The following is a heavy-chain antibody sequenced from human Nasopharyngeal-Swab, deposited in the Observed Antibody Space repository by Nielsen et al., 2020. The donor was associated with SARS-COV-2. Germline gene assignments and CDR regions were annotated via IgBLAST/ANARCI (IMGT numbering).Heavy chain of an antibody. CDR1: GFTFNKFA. CDR2: INPAAET. Sequence: GESLKISCGASGFTFNKFAMAWVRQAPGKGLEWVSTINPAAETFYADSARGRFTISRDNSVNTLYLQMNGLRADDTALYYCARDHGPVGDYEPWFAPWGQGTLVTVSS. D-gene: IGHD3-16*01. V-gene: IGHV3-23*01. J-gene: IGHJ5*02. CDR3: ARDHGPVGDYEPWFAP.